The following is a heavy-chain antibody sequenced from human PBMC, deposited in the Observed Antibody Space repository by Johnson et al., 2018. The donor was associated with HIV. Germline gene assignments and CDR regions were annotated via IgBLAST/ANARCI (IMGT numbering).Heavy chain of an antibody. Sequence: LQLVESGGGLVKPGGSLRLSCAASGFIFSNYDMSWVRQAPGKGLEWVSGINWNGATPGSADSVKGRFTISRDNSKNTLYLQMNSLRAEDTAVYYCAKDPYSGSPIDIWGQGTMVTVSS. CDR2: INWNGATP. J-gene: IGHJ3*02. V-gene: IGHV3-20*04. CDR1: GFIFSNYD. CDR3: AKDPYSGSPIDI. D-gene: IGHD1-26*01.